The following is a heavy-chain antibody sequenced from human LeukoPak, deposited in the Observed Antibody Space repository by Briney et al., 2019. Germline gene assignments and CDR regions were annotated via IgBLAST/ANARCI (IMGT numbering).Heavy chain of an antibody. D-gene: IGHD3-10*01. V-gene: IGHV3-48*01. CDR2: ISSSSSTI. CDR3: ARDGIKYYYGSGSYFGWFDT. J-gene: IGHJ5*02. Sequence: GGSLRLSCAASGFIFSSYSMNWVRQAPGKGLEWVSYISSSSSTIYYADSVKGRFTISRDNAKNSLYLQMNSLRADDTAVYYCARDGIKYYYGSGSYFGWFDTWGQGTLVTVSS. CDR1: GFIFSSYS.